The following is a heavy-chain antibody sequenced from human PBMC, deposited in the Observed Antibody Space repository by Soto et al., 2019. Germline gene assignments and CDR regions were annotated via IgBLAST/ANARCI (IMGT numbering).Heavy chain of an antibody. CDR3: AKARGSSTPAPGSY. Sequence: GGSLRLSCAASGFTFSSYAMSWVRQAPGTGLEWVSAISGSGGSTYYADSVKGRFTISRDNSKNTLYLQMNSLRAEDTAVYYCAKARGSSTPAPGSYWGQGTLVTVSS. V-gene: IGHV3-23*01. J-gene: IGHJ4*02. CDR2: ISGSGGST. CDR1: GFTFSSYA. D-gene: IGHD2-2*01.